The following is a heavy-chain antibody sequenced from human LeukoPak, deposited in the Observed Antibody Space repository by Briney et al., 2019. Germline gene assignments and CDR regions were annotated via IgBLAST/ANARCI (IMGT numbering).Heavy chain of an antibody. CDR2: ISGSGGYT. Sequence: GGSLRLSCAASGFTFSSYAMSWVRQAPGKGLEWVSAISGSGGYTYYADSVRGRFTISRDNSKNTLYLQMNSLRAEDTAVYYWAKRSGVQRPYGIDWFDPWGQGTLVTVSS. J-gene: IGHJ5*02. CDR3: AKRSGVQRPYGIDWFDP. V-gene: IGHV3-23*01. CDR1: GFTFSSYA. D-gene: IGHD6-25*01.